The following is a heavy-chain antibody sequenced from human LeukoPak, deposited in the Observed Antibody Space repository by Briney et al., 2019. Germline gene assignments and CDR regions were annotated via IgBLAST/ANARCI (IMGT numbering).Heavy chain of an antibody. CDR2: INHNGNVN. CDR1: GFTFSSYW. CDR3: ARDTQYGLDV. Sequence: GGSLRLSCAASGFTFSSYWMNWARQAPGKGLEWVASINHNGNVNYYVDSVKGRFTISRDNAKNTLSLQMNSLRAEDTAVYYCARDTQYGLDVWGQGTTVTVSS. V-gene: IGHV3-7*01. J-gene: IGHJ6*02.